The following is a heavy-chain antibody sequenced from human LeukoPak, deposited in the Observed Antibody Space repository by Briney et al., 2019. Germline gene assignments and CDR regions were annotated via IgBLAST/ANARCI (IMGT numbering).Heavy chain of an antibody. V-gene: IGHV3-64D*06. Sequence: GGSLRLSCSASGFTFNRFYLHWVRQAPGKGLEFVSHISSNGATTYYADSVKGRFTISRDNSKNTLYLQMSSLRADDTAVYYCATEFTSVAAYNWFDPWGQGTLVTVSS. D-gene: IGHD6-13*01. J-gene: IGHJ5*02. CDR1: GFTFNRFY. CDR2: ISSNGATT. CDR3: ATEFTSVAAYNWFDP.